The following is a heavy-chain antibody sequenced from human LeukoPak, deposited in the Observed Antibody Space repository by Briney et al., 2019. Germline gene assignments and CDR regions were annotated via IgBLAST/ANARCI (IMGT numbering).Heavy chain of an antibody. CDR3: AKDRMATITGFDY. CDR2: IRYDGSNK. J-gene: IGHJ4*02. V-gene: IGHV3-30*02. CDR1: GFTFSSYG. Sequence: GGSLRLSCAASGFTFSSYGMHWVRQAPGKGLEGVADIRYDGSNKYYADSVKGRFTISRDNSKSTLYLQMNSLRAEDTAVYYCAKDRMATITGFDYWGQGTLVTVSA. D-gene: IGHD5-24*01.